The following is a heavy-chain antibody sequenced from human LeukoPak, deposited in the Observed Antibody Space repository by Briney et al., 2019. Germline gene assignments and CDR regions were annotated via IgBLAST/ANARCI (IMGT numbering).Heavy chain of an antibody. CDR1: GGSFSGYY. CDR3: ARFRADYDSSGYYYPALSVDY. D-gene: IGHD3-22*01. CDR2: INHSGST. J-gene: IGHJ4*02. Sequence: SETLSLTCAVYGGSFSGYYWSWIRQPPGKGLEWIGEINHSGSTNYNPSLKSRVTISVDTSKNQFSLKLSSVTAADTAVYYCARFRADYDSSGYYYPALSVDYWGQGTLVTVSS. V-gene: IGHV4-34*01.